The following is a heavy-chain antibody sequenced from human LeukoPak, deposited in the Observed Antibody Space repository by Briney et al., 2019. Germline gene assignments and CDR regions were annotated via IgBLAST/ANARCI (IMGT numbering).Heavy chain of an antibody. CDR1: GFTFNCA. V-gene: IGHV3-23*01. CDR3: ARDVVPAAGLDY. J-gene: IGHJ4*02. CDR2: ISGSGGST. Sequence: SGGSLRLSCAASGFTFNCAMSWVRQAPGKGLEWVSSISGSGGSTYYADSVKGRFTISRDNSKNTLYLQMNSLRAEDTAVYYCARDVVPAAGLDYWGQGTLVTVSS. D-gene: IGHD2-2*01.